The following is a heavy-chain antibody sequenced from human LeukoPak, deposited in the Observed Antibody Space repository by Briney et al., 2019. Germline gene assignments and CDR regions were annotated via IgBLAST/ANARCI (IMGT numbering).Heavy chain of an antibody. CDR2: ISAGGDFV. CDR3: AKDQGYGSGYGMDV. D-gene: IGHD3-10*01. V-gene: IGHV3-21*04. J-gene: IGHJ6*02. CDR1: GFPFSTHS. Sequence: GGSLRLSCAASGFPFSTHSLNWVRQAPGKGLEWVSSISAGGDFVYYGDSVKGRFTISRDNAKNSLYLQMNSLRAEDTALYYCAKDQGYGSGYGMDVWGQGTTVTVSS.